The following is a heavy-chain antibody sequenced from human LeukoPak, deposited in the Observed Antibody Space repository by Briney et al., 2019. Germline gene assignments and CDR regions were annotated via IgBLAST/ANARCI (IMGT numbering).Heavy chain of an antibody. CDR2: IYYSGST. CDR3: ARGKDIVAVPAAVYYYYGMDV. CDR1: GGSISSYY. Sequence: SETLSLTCTVSGGSISSYYWSWIRQPPGKGLEWIGYIYYSGSTNYNPSLKSRVTISVDTSKNQFSLKLSSVTAADTAVYYCARGKDIVAVPAAVYYYYGMDVWGQGTTVTVSS. V-gene: IGHV4-59*08. D-gene: IGHD2-2*01. J-gene: IGHJ6*02.